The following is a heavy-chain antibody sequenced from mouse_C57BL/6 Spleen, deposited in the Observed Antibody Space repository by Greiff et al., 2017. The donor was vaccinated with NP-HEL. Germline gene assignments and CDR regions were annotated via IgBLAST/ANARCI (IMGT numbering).Heavy chain of an antibody. CDR1: GFTFSSYG. Sequence: EVQLQQSGGDLVKPGGSLKLSCAASGFTFSSYGMSWVRQTPDKRLEWVATISSGGSYTYYPDRVKGRFTISTANAKNTLYLQMSRLKSEDTAMYHCATHYCSSYVYFDVWGTGTTVTVSS. D-gene: IGHD1-1*01. CDR2: ISSGGSYT. V-gene: IGHV5-6*01. CDR3: ATHYCSSYVYFDV. J-gene: IGHJ1*03.